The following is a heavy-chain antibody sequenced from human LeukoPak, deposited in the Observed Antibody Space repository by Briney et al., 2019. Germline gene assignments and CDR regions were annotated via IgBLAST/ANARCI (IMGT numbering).Heavy chain of an antibody. D-gene: IGHD4-23*01. V-gene: IGHV1-2*02. CDR3: ARENNDYGGKKAFDY. CDR2: IHPNSGGT. J-gene: IGHJ4*02. CDR1: GYTFTGYY. Sequence: SVKVSCTASGYTFTGYYMHWVRQAPGQGLEWMGWIHPNSGGTKYAQRFQGRVTVTRDTSISTVYMELSRLRSDDTAVYYCARENNDYGGKKAFDYWGQGTLVTVSS.